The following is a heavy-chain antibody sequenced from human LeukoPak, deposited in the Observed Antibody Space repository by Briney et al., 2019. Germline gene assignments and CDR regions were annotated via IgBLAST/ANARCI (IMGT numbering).Heavy chain of an antibody. Sequence: GGSLRLSCSASGFTFSRYAMSWVRQAPGKGLEWVSAISGSGGTTYYADSVKGRFTISRDNSKSTLYLQMNSLRAEDTAVYYCAKEDCGVDCSTFDYWGQGTLVTVSS. CDR2: ISGSGGTT. CDR3: AKEDCGVDCSTFDY. J-gene: IGHJ4*02. D-gene: IGHD2-21*02. V-gene: IGHV3-23*01. CDR1: GFTFSRYA.